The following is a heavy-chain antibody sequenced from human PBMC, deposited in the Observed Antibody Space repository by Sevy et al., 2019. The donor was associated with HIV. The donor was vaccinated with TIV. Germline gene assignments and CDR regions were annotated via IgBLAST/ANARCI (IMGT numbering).Heavy chain of an antibody. D-gene: IGHD6-13*01. CDR1: GFIFSSYG. Sequence: GGSLRLSCAASGFIFSSYGMNWVRQAPGKGLEWVAVIWYDGSNKYYADSVKGRFTISRDNSKNTLYLQMNSLRVEDMGVYYCASSRGGSSSGPLDTWGQGTPVTVSS. J-gene: IGHJ5*02. CDR3: ASSRGGSSSGPLDT. CDR2: IWYDGSNK. V-gene: IGHV3-33*01.